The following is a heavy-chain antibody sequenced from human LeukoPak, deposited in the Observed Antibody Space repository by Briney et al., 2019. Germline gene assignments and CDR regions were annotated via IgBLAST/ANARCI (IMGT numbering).Heavy chain of an antibody. CDR1: GFTASSNY. V-gene: IGHV3-53*01. D-gene: IGHD3-22*01. CDR2: IYSGGST. CDR3: AGYDSSGYYYN. Sequence: PGGSLRLSCAASGFTASSNYMSWVRQAPGKGLEWVSVIYSGGSTYYADSVKGRFTISRDNSKNTLYLQMNSLRAEDTAVYYCAGYDSSGYYYNWGQGTLVTVSS. J-gene: IGHJ4*02.